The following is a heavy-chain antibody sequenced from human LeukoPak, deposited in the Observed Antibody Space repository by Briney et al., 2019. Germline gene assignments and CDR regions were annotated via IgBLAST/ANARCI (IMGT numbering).Heavy chain of an antibody. CDR3: ARDAGADY. CDR1: GFTFSDYS. CDR2: ISGSGRGYI. Sequence: PGGSLRLSCVGSGFTFSDYSMNWVRQAPRKGLEWVSCISGSGRGYIYYADSVKGRFTISRDDARNSLYLQMNSLRAEDTAVYYCARDAGADYWGHGTLVTVSS. D-gene: IGHD2-8*02. V-gene: IGHV3-21*01. J-gene: IGHJ4*01.